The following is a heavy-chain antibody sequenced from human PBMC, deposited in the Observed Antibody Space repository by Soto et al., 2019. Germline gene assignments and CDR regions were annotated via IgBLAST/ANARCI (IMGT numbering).Heavy chain of an antibody. J-gene: IGHJ6*02. V-gene: IGHV4-30-4*01. D-gene: IGHD2-2*01. CDR1: AGYITSGYYY. CDR3: ASSSLSCMDV. Sequence: SEPLSLTCAVSAGYITSGYYYWSGHRPPPGKGLEWIGIIYYSGNTYYNPSLKTRLIISIDPSKNQFSLKVGSVTAADTGVYYCASSSLSCMDVLGQGTMVTVS. CDR2: IYYSGNT.